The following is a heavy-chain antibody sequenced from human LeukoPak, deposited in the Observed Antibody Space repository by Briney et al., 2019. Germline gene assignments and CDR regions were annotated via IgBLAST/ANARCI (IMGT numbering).Heavy chain of an antibody. CDR1: GFTFTSSA. Sequence: GTSVKVSCKASGFTFTSSAMQWVRQARGQRLEWIGWIVVGSGNTNYAQKFQERVTITRDMSTSTAYMELSSLRSEDTAVYHCAAGPGYSSGWYPTDYYYYMDVWGKGTTVTVSS. CDR3: AAGPGYSSGWYPTDYYYYMDV. J-gene: IGHJ6*03. D-gene: IGHD6-19*01. CDR2: IVVGSGNT. V-gene: IGHV1-58*02.